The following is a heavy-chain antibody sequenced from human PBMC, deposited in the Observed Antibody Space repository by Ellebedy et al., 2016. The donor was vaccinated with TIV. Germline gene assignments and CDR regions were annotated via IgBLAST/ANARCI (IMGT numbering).Heavy chain of an antibody. V-gene: IGHV3-23*01. D-gene: IGHD1-26*01. J-gene: IGHJ4*02. CDR3: AKSQEGATFFDY. CDR2: ISGRAGDI. Sequence: GESLKISCAASGFSFSTYAMSWVRQAPGKGLEWVSFISGRAGDIYYADSVKGRFTISRDDSKNTLYLQMHSLKAEDTALYYCAKSQEGATFFDYWGQGTLVTVSS. CDR1: GFSFSTYA.